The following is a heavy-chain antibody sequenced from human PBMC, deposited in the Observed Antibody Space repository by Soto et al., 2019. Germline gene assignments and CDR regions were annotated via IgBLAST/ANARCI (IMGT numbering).Heavy chain of an antibody. CDR2: MNPNNGNT. J-gene: IGHJ5*02. CDR1: GYTFTSYY. V-gene: IGHV1-8*01. CDR3: ASAKGCYLQGLFDP. D-gene: IGHD6-19*01. Sequence: HVQLVQSGAEVKKPGASVKVSCKAPGYTFTSYYINWVRQATGQGLEWMGWMNPNNGNTGYAQKFQGRVPMTRNTSISTAYRELSSLRSDVTAVYYCASAKGCYLQGLFDPWDQGSLVTVS.